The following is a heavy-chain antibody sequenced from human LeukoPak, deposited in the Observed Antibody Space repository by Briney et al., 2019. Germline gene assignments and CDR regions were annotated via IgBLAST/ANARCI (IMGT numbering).Heavy chain of an antibody. V-gene: IGHV3-30*03. D-gene: IGHD3-10*01. Sequence: QPGGSLRLSCAASGFNFSSYGMHWVRQAPGKGLEWVAVISYDGSNKYYADSVKGRFTISRGNSKNTLYLQMNSLRAEDTAVYYCARDYGELWFGELLYYFDYWGQGTLVTVSS. CDR1: GFNFSSYG. CDR2: ISYDGSNK. J-gene: IGHJ4*02. CDR3: ARDYGELWFGELLYYFDY.